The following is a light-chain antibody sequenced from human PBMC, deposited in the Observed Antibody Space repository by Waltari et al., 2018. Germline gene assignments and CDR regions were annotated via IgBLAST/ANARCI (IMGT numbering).Light chain of an antibody. Sequence: QSALTQPASVSGSPGQSIPISCPGTSSDIGPYNHVSWYQHHPGKAPKIMISDVSDRPSGVSNRFSGSKSGNTASLTISGLQAEDEADYYCVSYTGSSTLEWVFGGGTKLTVL. V-gene: IGLV2-14*03. CDR3: VSYTGSSTLEWV. CDR1: SSDIGPYNH. J-gene: IGLJ3*02. CDR2: DVS.